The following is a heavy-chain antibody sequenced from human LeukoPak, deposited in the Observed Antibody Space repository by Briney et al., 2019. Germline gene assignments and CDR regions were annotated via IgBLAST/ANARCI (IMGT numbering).Heavy chain of an antibody. D-gene: IGHD3-3*01. V-gene: IGHV1-8*01. Sequence: ATVKVSCKASGYTFTSYDINWVRQATGQGLEWMGWMNPNSGNTGYAQKFQGRVTMTRNTSISTAYMELSSLRSEDTAVYYCARGDFWSGDYFDYWGQGTLVTVSS. J-gene: IGHJ4*02. CDR2: MNPNSGNT. CDR1: GYTFTSYD. CDR3: ARGDFWSGDYFDY.